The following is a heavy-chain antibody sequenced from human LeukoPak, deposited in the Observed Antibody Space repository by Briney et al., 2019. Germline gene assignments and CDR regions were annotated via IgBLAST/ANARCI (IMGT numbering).Heavy chain of an antibody. CDR2: INPNSGGT. Sequence: ASVKVSCKASGYTFTGYYMHWVRQAPGQGLEWMGWINPNSGGTNYAQKFQGRVTMTRDTSISTAYMELSSLRSEDTAVYYCARGLIFDSEGGGELGYWGQGTLVTVSS. D-gene: IGHD1-26*01. CDR3: ARGLIFDSEGGGELGY. CDR1: GYTFTGYY. J-gene: IGHJ4*02. V-gene: IGHV1-2*02.